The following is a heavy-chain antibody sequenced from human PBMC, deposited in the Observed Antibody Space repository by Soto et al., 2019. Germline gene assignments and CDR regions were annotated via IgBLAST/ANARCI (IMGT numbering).Heavy chain of an antibody. CDR1: VFTFSSYA. V-gene: IGHV3-23*01. Sequence: GSLRLACAPSVFTFSSYAMSWVRQAPGKGLEWVSAISATAASTYYADSVKGRFTISRDNSKNTLYVQMNSLRAEDTAIYYCAKLGAYSTSAIDSWGQGALVTVSS. D-gene: IGHD5-18*01. CDR2: ISATAAST. J-gene: IGHJ4*02. CDR3: AKLGAYSTSAIDS.